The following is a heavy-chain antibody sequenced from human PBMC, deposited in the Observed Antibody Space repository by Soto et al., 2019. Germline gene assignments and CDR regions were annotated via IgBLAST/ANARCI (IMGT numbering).Heavy chain of an antibody. CDR2: INHSGST. CDR3: ARARKVSGSAYYYHYGMDV. D-gene: IGHD3-3*01. CDR1: GGSFSDYY. Sequence: PSETLSLTCSVYGGSFSDYYWSWIRQPPGKGLEWIGEINHSGSTNYNPSLKSRVTISVHTSKNQFSLKLRAVTAADTAVYYCARARKVSGSAYYYHYGMDVWGKGTTVTAPQ. V-gene: IGHV4-34*01. J-gene: IGHJ6*04.